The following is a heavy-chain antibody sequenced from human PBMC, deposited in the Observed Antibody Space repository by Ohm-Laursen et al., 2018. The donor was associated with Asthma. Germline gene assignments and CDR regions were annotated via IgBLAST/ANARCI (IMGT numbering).Heavy chain of an antibody. D-gene: IGHD3-16*02. CDR2: ISTASSFI. V-gene: IGHV3-21*01. Sequence: SLRLSCAATGYTFSRYSIHWVRQIPGKGLEWVASISTASSFIYYADSVRGRFTTSRDNARNSVYLQMNSLRAEDTALYYCAKVVLMDVWGQGTTVTVSS. J-gene: IGHJ6*02. CDR3: AKVVLMDV. CDR1: GYTFSRYS.